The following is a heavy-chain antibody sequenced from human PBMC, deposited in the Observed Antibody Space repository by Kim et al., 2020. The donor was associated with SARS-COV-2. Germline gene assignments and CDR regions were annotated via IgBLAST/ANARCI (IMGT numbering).Heavy chain of an antibody. Sequence: SSTSYADSVKGRFTISRDNAKNTLYLQMNSLRAEDTAVYYCVWAQAGLDYWGQGTLVTVSS. J-gene: IGHJ4*02. CDR2: SST. D-gene: IGHD3-16*01. V-gene: IGHV3-74*01. CDR3: VWAQAGLDY.